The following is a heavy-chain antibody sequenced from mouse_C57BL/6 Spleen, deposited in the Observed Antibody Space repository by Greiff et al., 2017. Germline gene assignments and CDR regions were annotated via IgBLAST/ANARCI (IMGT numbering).Heavy chain of an antibody. V-gene: IGHV1-26*01. D-gene: IGHD2-4*01. CDR3: ANNDYVAWCAD. Sequence: EVQLQQSGPELVKPGASVKISCKASGYTFTDYYMNWVKQSHGKSLEWIGDINPNTGGTSYNQKFKGKATLTVDKSSSTAYMELRSLTSEDSAVYYCANNDYVAWCADWGQGTLVTVSA. CDR1: GYTFTDYY. CDR2: INPNTGGT. J-gene: IGHJ3*01.